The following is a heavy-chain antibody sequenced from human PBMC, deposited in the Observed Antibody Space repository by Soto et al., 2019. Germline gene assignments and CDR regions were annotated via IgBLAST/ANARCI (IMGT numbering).Heavy chain of an antibody. CDR3: ARTWIQLWSSQARGSFAPVYYYYMDV. Sequence: ASVKVSCKVSGYTLTELSMHWVRQAPGKGLEWMGGFDPEDGETIYAQKFQGRVTMTEDTSTDTAYMELSSLRSEDTAVYYCARTWIQLWSSQARGSFAPVYYYYMDVWGKGTTVTVSS. CDR1: GYTLTELS. D-gene: IGHD5-18*01. CDR2: FDPEDGET. J-gene: IGHJ6*03. V-gene: IGHV1-24*01.